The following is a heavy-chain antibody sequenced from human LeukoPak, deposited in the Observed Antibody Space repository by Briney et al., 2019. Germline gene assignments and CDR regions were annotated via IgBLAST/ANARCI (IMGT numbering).Heavy chain of an antibody. D-gene: IGHD1-26*01. J-gene: IGHJ3*02. V-gene: IGHV3-48*01. Sequence: GGSLRLSCAASGFTFSTYTMNWVRQAPGKGLEWVSYISSSSSNIFYADSVKGRFTISRDNAKNSLYLQMNSLRAKDTAVYYCATIGRVVGASPSGGAFDIWGQGTMVTVSS. CDR3: ATIGRVVGASPSGGAFDI. CDR2: ISSSSSNI. CDR1: GFTFSTYT.